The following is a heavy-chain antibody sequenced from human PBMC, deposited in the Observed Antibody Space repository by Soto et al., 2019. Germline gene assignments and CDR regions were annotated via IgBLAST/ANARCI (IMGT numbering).Heavy chain of an antibody. V-gene: IGHV3-30-3*01. CDR2: ISYDGSNK. CDR1: GFTFSSYA. Sequence: GGSLRLSCAAPGFTFSSYAMHWVRQAPGKGLESVAVISYDGSNKYYADSVKGRFTISRDNSKNTLYLQMNSLRAEDKAVYYCASARTLGALARCGMDVWGQGTMVTVSS. CDR3: ASARTLGALARCGMDV. D-gene: IGHD3-16*01. J-gene: IGHJ6*02.